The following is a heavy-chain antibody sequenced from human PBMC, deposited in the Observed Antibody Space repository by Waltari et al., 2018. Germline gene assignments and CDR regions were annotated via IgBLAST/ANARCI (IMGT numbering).Heavy chain of an antibody. CDR3: ARHESAHYGGFDS. CDR1: GDPITSASY. J-gene: IGHJ4*02. D-gene: IGHD4-17*01. V-gene: IGHV4-38-2*01. Sequence: QVQLQESGPGLVKPSETLSLTCSVSGDPITSASYWGWIRQPPGKGLELIGYVYHFGGSSYNPSLKSRVTMSVDTSKRQFSLNLSSVTAADTAVYYCARHESAHYGGFDSWGRGTLVTVSA. CDR2: VYHFGGS.